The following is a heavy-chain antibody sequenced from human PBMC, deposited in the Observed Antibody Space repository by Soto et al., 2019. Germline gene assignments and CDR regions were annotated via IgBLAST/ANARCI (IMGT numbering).Heavy chain of an antibody. Sequence: QVQLVQSGAEVKKPGSSVNVSCKASGGSFSSDAISWVRQAPGHGLEWMGGIISIFNSANYAQTFHGRVTISAVESSTAAYMELSSLRSEDTAVYYCARSRCSNGLCYKRSPDLDVRGPGTTVIVSS. CDR3: ARSRCSNGLCYKRSPDLDV. CDR2: IISIFNSA. V-gene: IGHV1-69*01. J-gene: IGHJ6*02. D-gene: IGHD2-8*01. CDR1: GGSFSSDA.